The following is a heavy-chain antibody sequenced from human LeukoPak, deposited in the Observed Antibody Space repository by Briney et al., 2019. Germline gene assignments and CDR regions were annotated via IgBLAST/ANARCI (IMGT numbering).Heavy chain of an antibody. D-gene: IGHD5-18*01. CDR2: IYYSGST. V-gene: IGHV4-59*01. J-gene: IGHJ4*02. CDR3: ASRSVDTAMVADY. CDR1: GGPISSYY. Sequence: SETLSLTCTVSGGPISSYYWSWIRQPPGKGLEWIGYIYYSGSTNYNPSLKSRVTISVDTSKNQFSLKLSSVTAADTAVYYCASRSVDTAMVADYWGQGTLVTVSS.